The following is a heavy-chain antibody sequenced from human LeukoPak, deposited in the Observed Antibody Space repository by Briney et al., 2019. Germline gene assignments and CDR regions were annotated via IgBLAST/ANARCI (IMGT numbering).Heavy chain of an antibody. CDR3: ARVHVNSGYYFGDAFDI. V-gene: IGHV4-38-2*02. CDR2: INHSWST. J-gene: IGHJ3*02. D-gene: IGHD3-22*01. CDR1: GYSISNNFY. Sequence: SETLSLTCTVSGYSISNNFYWAWIRQSPGQGLEWIVSINHSWSTYYNPSLKSRVTISVDTSKNQFSLKLTSVTAADTAIYYCARVHVNSGYYFGDAFDIWGQGTMVTVSS.